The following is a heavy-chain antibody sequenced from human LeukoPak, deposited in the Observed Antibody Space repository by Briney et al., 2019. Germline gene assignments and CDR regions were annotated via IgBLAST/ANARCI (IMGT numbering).Heavy chain of an antibody. Sequence: GGSLRLSCAASGFTFSSYAMSWVRQAPGKGLEGVSAISGSGGSTYYADSVKGRFTISRDNSKNTLYLQMNSLRAEDTAVYYCPSPHYDSSGPDAFDIWGQGTMVTVSS. CDR2: ISGSGGST. CDR3: PSPHYDSSGPDAFDI. J-gene: IGHJ3*02. V-gene: IGHV3-23*01. D-gene: IGHD3-22*01. CDR1: GFTFSSYA.